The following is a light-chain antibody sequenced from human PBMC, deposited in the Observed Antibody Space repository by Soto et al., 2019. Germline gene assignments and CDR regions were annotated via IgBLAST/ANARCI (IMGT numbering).Light chain of an antibody. CDR2: GAS. CDR3: QQYNNWPIT. V-gene: IGKV3D-15*01. CDR1: QSVSNY. Sequence: EIVLTQSPATLSLSRGERATLSCRASQSVSNYLAWYQQKPGQAPRLLIFGASSRATGIPDRFSGSGSGTDFTLTISRLQSEDFEIYYCQQYNNWPITFGQGTRLEIK. J-gene: IGKJ5*01.